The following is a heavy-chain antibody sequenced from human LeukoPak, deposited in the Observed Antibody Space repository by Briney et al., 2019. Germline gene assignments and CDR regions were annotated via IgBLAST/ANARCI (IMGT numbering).Heavy chain of an antibody. D-gene: IGHD2-21*02. V-gene: IGHV3-15*01. CDR2: IKSKTDGGTT. CDR3: TTEGGPYCGGDCYFFDY. Sequence: GGSLRLSCAASGFTFSNAWMSWVRQAPGKGLEWVGRIKSKTDGGTTDYAAPVKGRSTISRDDSKNTLYLQMNSLKTEDTAVYYCTTEGGPYCGGDCYFFDYWGRGTLVTVSS. J-gene: IGHJ4*02. CDR1: GFTFSNAW.